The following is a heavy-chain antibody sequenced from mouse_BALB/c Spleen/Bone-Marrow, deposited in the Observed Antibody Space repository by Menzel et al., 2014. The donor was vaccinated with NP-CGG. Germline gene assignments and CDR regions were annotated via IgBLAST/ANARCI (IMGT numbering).Heavy chain of an antibody. J-gene: IGHJ4*01. Sequence: QVHLQQSGPELVKPGASVRISCKASGYTFTSYYIHWVKQRPGQGLEWIGWIYPGNVNTKYNEKFKGKATLTADKSSSTAYMQVSSLTSEDSAVYFCARSYDYDGNYAMDYWGQGTSVTVSS. CDR1: GYTFTSYY. CDR2: IYPGNVNT. CDR3: ARSYDYDGNYAMDY. V-gene: IGHV1S56*01. D-gene: IGHD2-4*01.